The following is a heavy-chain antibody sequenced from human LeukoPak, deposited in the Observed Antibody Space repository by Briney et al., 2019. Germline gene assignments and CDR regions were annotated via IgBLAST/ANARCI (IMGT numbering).Heavy chain of an antibody. CDR2: IYSGGST. J-gene: IGHJ4*02. Sequence: PGGSLRLSCAASGFTVSSNYMSWVRQAPGKGLEWDSVIYSGGSTYYADSVKGRFTISRDNSKNTLYLQMNSLRAEDTAVYYCARGAGSCGGGCYHFDHWGQGTLVTVSS. CDR3: ARGAGSCGGGCYHFDH. CDR1: GFTVSSNY. D-gene: IGHD2-21*02. V-gene: IGHV3-66*01.